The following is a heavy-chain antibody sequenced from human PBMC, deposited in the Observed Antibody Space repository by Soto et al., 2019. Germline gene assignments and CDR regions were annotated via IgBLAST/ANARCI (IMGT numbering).Heavy chain of an antibody. CDR3: ARYRPRSDKYYYDSSGYPYYFDY. CDR2: ISAYNGNT. Sequence: QVQLVQSGAEVKKPGASVKVSCKASGYTFTSYGISWVRQAPGQGLEWMGWISAYNGNTNYAQKLQGRVTMTTDTSTSTAYMELRRLRTDDTAVYYCARYRPRSDKYYYDSSGYPYYFDYWGQGTLVTVAS. D-gene: IGHD3-22*01. V-gene: IGHV1-18*01. CDR1: GYTFTSYG. J-gene: IGHJ4*02.